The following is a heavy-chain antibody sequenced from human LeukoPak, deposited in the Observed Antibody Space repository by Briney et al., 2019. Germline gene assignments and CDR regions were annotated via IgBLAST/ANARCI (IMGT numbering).Heavy chain of an antibody. CDR1: GFTFSNYE. D-gene: IGHD6-6*01. CDR2: ISNSGSTI. V-gene: IGHV3-48*03. J-gene: IGHJ4*01. Sequence: GGSLRLSCAASGFTFSNYEMYWVRQGPGKGLEWVSYISNSGSTIYYADSVKGRFTISRDNAKNSLYLQMNSLRVEDTAVYYCARGWSSSAGYCGHGTLVTVSS. CDR3: ARGWSSSAGY.